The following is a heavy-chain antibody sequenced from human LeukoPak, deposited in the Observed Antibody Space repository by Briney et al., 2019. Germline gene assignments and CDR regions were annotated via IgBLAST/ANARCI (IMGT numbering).Heavy chain of an antibody. CDR3: AKDRGPELRYFDTQEY. CDR1: GFSVSSNH. CDR2: IYSGGNT. D-gene: IGHD3-9*01. Sequence: PGGSLRLSCAASGFSVSSNHMSWVRQAPGKGLEWVSVIYSGGNTHYADSVKGRFTISRDNSKNTLYLQMNSLRAEDTAVYYCAKDRGPELRYFDTQEYWGQGTLVTVSS. J-gene: IGHJ4*02. V-gene: IGHV3-66*01.